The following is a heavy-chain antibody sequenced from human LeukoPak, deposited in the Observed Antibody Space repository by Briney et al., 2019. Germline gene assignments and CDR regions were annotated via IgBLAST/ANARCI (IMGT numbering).Heavy chain of an antibody. CDR3: ARDNYTAMVFYYMDV. D-gene: IGHD5-18*01. CDR2: INPNSGGT. J-gene: IGHJ6*03. V-gene: IGHV1-2*06. CDR1: GYTFTGYY. Sequence: GASVKVSCKASGYTFTGYYMHWVRQAPGQGLEWMGRINPNSGGTNYAQKFQGRVTMTRDTSISTAYMEMSRLRSDDTAVYYCARDNYTAMVFYYMDVWGKGTTVTVSS.